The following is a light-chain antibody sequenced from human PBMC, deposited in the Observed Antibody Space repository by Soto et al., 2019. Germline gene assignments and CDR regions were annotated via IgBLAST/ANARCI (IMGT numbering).Light chain of an antibody. CDR3: QQRSNWPLT. Sequence: EIVLTHSPATLSLSPGERATLSCRASQSVSGYLAWYQQKPGQAPRLLIYDASSRATGIPARFSGTGSGTDFTLTIGSLEPEDFAVYYCQQRSNWPLTFGQGTRLEIK. V-gene: IGKV3-11*01. CDR2: DAS. CDR1: QSVSGY. J-gene: IGKJ5*01.